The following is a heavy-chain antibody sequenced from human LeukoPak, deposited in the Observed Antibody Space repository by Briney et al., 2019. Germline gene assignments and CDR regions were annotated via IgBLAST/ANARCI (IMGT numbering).Heavy chain of an antibody. CDR1: GGSFSGHY. CDR3: ARISPYCGGDCYSTHYYFDY. CDR2: INHSGST. Sequence: PSETLSLTCAVYGGSFSGHYWSWIRQPPGKGLEWIGEINHSGSTNYNPSLKSRVTISVDTSKNQFSLKLSSVTAADTAVYYCARISPYCGGDCYSTHYYFDYWGQGTLVTVSS. V-gene: IGHV4-34*01. D-gene: IGHD2-21*02. J-gene: IGHJ4*02.